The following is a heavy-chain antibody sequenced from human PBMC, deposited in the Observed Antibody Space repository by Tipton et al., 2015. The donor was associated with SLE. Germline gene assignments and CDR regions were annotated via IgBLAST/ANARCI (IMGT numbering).Heavy chain of an antibody. J-gene: IGHJ6*02. D-gene: IGHD4-17*01. CDR1: GYKFTNSW. CDR3: ARLRTTVTSYYFYYGMAV. V-gene: IGHV5-51*03. CDR2: IYPDDSDI. Sequence: QLVQSGAEVKKSGESLKISCKASGYKFTNSWIGWVRQMPGKGLELMAIIYPDDSDIRYSPSFQGQVTISADKSISTAYLQWSSLKAADTAIYYCARLRTTVTSYYFYYGMAVWGQGTSVTVSS.